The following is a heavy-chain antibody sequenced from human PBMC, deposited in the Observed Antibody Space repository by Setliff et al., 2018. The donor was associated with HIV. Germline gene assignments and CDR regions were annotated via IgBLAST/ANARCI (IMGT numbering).Heavy chain of an antibody. D-gene: IGHD3-22*01. Sequence: ASVKVSCKASGYTFTSYGISWVRQAPGQGLEWMGWISAYNGNTNYAQKLQGRVTMTTDTSTSTAYMELRSLRVEDTAVYYCARETMYDSRGYLSHYFDYWGQGTPVTVSS. V-gene: IGHV1-18*01. CDR2: ISAYNGNT. CDR1: GYTFTSYG. CDR3: ARETMYDSRGYLSHYFDY. J-gene: IGHJ4*02.